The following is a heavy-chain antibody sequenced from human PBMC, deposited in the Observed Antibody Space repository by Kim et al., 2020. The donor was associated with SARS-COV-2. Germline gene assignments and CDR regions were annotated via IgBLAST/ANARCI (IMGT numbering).Heavy chain of an antibody. CDR2: INTNTGNP. J-gene: IGHJ6*03. D-gene: IGHD3-3*01. Sequence: ASVKVSCKASGYTFTSYAMNWVRQAPGQGLEWMGWINTNTGNPTYAQGFTGRFVFSLDTSVNTAYLQISSLKAEDTAVYYCASVPIFPRYDFWSGYHYFMDVWAKGTQVTVSS. V-gene: IGHV7-4-1*02. CDR1: GYTFTSYA. CDR3: ASVPIFPRYDFWSGYHYFMDV.